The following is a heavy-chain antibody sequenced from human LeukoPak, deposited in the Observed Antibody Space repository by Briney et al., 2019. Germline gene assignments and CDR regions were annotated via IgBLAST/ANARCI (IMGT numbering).Heavy chain of an antibody. D-gene: IGHD3-9*01. J-gene: IGHJ4*02. CDR3: AKWDHDILTGYYWLDY. CDR1: GFTFNNYW. V-gene: IGHV3-7*02. Sequence: GGSLRLSCAASGFTFNNYWMSWVRQAPGKGLEWVANIKQDGSEKYYVDPVKGRFTISRDNAKKSLYLRMNSLRAEDTAVYYCAKWDHDILTGYYWLDYWGQGTLVTVSS. CDR2: IKQDGSEK.